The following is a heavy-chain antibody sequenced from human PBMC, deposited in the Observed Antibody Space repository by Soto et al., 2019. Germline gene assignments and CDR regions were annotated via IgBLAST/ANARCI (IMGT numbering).Heavy chain of an antibody. CDR1: GYTFTSYA. J-gene: IGHJ4*02. V-gene: IGHV1-3*05. CDR3: ARALVVVTAPDY. CDR2: INAGNGNT. D-gene: IGHD2-21*02. Sequence: QVQLVQSGAEEKKPGASVKVSCKASGYTFTSYAMHWVRQAPGQRLEWMGWINAGNGNTKYSQKFQGRVTITRDTSASTAYMELSSLRSEDTAVNYCARALVVVTAPDYWGQGTLVTVSS.